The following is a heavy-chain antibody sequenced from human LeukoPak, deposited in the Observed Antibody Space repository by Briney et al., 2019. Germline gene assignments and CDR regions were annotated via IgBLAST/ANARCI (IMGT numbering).Heavy chain of an antibody. CDR3: ATQILLCHYY. CDR2: INHSGGT. D-gene: IGHD2/OR15-2a*01. V-gene: IGHV4-34*01. Sequence: PSETLSLTCAVYGGSFSGYYWSWIRQPPGKGLEWIGEINHSGGTNYNPSLKSRVTISVETSKNQFSLKLSSVTAADTAVYYCATQILLCHYYWGQGTLVTVSS. CDR1: GGSFSGYY. J-gene: IGHJ4*02.